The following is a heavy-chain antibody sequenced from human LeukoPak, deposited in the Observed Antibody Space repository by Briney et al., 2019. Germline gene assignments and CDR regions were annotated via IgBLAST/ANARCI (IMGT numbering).Heavy chain of an antibody. CDR3: ARGRGNYDFWSGGWFDP. CDR2: ISYDGSNK. J-gene: IGHJ5*02. V-gene: IGHV3-30-3*01. D-gene: IGHD3-3*01. Sequence: GGSLRLSCAASGFTFSSYAMHWVRQAPGKGLEWVAVISYDGSNKYYADSVKGRFTISRDNSKNTLYLQMNSLRAEDTAVYYCARGRGNYDFWSGGWFDPWGQGTLVTVSS. CDR1: GFTFSSYA.